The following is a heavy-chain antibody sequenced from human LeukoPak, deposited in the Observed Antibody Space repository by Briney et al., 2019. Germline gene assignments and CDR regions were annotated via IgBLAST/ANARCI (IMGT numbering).Heavy chain of an antibody. Sequence: SQTLSLTCAISGDSVSSNNAARHWIRQSPSRGLEWLGRTYYRSKWYNDYAVSVKSRITINPDTSKNQFSLQLNSVTPEDTAVYYCARVTGPIIDYWGQGTLVTVSS. CDR1: GDSVSSNNAA. D-gene: IGHD5-12*01. CDR2: TYYRSKWYN. V-gene: IGHV6-1*01. CDR3: ARVTGPIIDY. J-gene: IGHJ4*02.